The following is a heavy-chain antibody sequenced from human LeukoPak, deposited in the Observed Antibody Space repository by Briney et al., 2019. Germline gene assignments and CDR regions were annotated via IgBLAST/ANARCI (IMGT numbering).Heavy chain of an antibody. CDR3: ARGPNSNWSGLDF. CDR1: GFTFSSCA. V-gene: IGHV3-48*03. Sequence: GGSLRLSCAASGFTFSSCAMSWVRQAPGKGLEWVSYISSSGSTIYYADSVKGRFTISRDNAKNTLYLQVNNLRAEDTAVYYCARGPNSNWSGLDFWGQGTLLTVSS. J-gene: IGHJ4*02. CDR2: ISSSGSTI. D-gene: IGHD6-6*01.